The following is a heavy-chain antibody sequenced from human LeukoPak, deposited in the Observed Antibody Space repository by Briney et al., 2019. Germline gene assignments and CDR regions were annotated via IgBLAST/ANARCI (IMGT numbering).Heavy chain of an antibody. D-gene: IGHD2-15*01. CDR3: AKNRGSSCYSALDC. Sequence: PGGSLRFSLPALGFPFGGFALGWVAQAPGRGRGGVSVIGGGGDNTYYAGSVKGRFTISRDNSKNTLYLQMNSLRAEDTAIYYCAKNRGSSCYSALDCWGQGTLVTVSS. V-gene: IGHV3-23*01. CDR1: GFPFGGFA. J-gene: IGHJ4*02. CDR2: IGGGGDNT.